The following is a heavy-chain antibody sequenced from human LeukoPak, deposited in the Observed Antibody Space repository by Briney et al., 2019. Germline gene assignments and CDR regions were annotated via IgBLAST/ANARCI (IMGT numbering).Heavy chain of an antibody. CDR3: ARQVATACYFDY. D-gene: IGHD5-12*01. CDR1: GGSFSGYY. V-gene: IGHV4-39*01. J-gene: IGHJ4*02. CDR2: IYYSGST. Sequence: SETLSLTCAVYGGSFSGYYWGWIRQPPGEGLEWIGSIYYSGSTYYNPSLKSRVTISVDTSKNQFSLKLSSVTAADTAVYYCARQVATACYFDYWGQGTLVTVSS.